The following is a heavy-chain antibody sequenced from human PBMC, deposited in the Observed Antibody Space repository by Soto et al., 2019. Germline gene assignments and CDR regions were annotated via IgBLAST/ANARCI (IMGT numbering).Heavy chain of an antibody. CDR3: AKDGDSSSVAQYYYYMDV. J-gene: IGHJ6*03. V-gene: IGHV3-30*18. CDR2: ISYDGSNK. Sequence: GGSLRLSCAASGFTFSSYGMHWVRQAPGKGLEWVAVISYDGSNKYYADSVKGRFTISRDNSKNTLYLQMNSLRAEDTAVYYCAKDGDSSSVAQYYYYMDVWGKGTTVTVSS. CDR1: GFTFSSYG. D-gene: IGHD6-6*01.